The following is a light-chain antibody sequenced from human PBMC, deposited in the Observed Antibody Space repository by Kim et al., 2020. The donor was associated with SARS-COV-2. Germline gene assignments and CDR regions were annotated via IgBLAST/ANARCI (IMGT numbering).Light chain of an antibody. CDR1: ASNIGDNF. CDR3: AAWDDSRSGPV. Sequence: GQRVTISGSGSASNIGDNFVTWYQQFPGAAPKVLIYSDDQRPSGVPDRFSASKSGTSASLAISGLHSDDEADYFCAAWDDSRSGPVFGGGTQLTVL. V-gene: IGLV1-44*01. CDR2: SDD. J-gene: IGLJ3*02.